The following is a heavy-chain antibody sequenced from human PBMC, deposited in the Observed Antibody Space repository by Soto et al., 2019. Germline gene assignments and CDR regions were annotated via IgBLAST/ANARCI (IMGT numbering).Heavy chain of an antibody. CDR3: ARVIYGDEGSDAFDI. CDR1: GFTFSSYG. D-gene: IGHD4-17*01. CDR2: IWYDGSNK. J-gene: IGHJ3*02. V-gene: IGHV3-33*01. Sequence: GGSLRLSCAASGFTFSSYGMHWVRQAPGKGLEWVAVIWYDGSNKYYAASVKGRFTISRDNSKNTLYLQMNSMRAEDTAVYYCARVIYGDEGSDAFDIWGQGTMVTVSS.